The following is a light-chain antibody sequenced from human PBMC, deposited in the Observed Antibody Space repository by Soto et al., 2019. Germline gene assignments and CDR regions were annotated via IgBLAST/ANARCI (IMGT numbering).Light chain of an antibody. J-gene: IGKJ4*01. Sequence: TQMTQSPSTLSASVGDSGSITCRASRDIGTWLAWFQQKPGRAPNLLSYRASTLARGVPSRFSGSGSGTEFTLTISSLQPDDFATYYCLRHETYPLAFGGGTKVDI. CDR2: RAS. CDR3: LRHETYPLA. CDR1: RDIGTW. V-gene: IGKV1-5*03.